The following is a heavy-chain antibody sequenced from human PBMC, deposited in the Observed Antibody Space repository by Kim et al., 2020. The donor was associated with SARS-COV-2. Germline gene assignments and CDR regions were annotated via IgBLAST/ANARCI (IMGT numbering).Heavy chain of an antibody. D-gene: IGHD2-2*01. Sequence: GGSLRLSCAASGFTFSSYAMHWVRQAPGKGLEWVAFISYDGSNKYYADSVKGRFTISRDNSKNTLYLQMNSLRAEDTAVYYCARDSYCSSTSCYLDYYGMDVWGQGTTVTVSS. CDR3: ARDSYCSSTSCYLDYYGMDV. V-gene: IGHV3-30-3*01. J-gene: IGHJ6*02. CDR2: ISYDGSNK. CDR1: GFTFSSYA.